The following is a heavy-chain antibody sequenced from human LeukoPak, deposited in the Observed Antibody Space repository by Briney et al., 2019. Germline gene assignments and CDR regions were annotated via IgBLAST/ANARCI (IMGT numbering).Heavy chain of an antibody. CDR3: AREPLLLWFGELTPPDY. CDR1: GYTFTSYG. CDR2: ISAYNGNT. V-gene: IGHV1-18*01. J-gene: IGHJ4*02. Sequence: ASVKVSCKASGYTFTSYGISWVRQAPGQGLEWMGWISAYNGNTNYAQKLQGRVTMTTDTSTSTAYMELRSLRSDDTAVYYCAREPLLLWFGELTPPDYWGQGTLVTVSS. D-gene: IGHD3-10*01.